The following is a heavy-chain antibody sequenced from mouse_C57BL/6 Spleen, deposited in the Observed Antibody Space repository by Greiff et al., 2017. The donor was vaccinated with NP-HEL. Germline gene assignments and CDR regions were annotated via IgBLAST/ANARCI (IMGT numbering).Heavy chain of an antibody. Sequence: EVMLVESGGDLVKPGGSLKLSCAASGFTFSSYGMSWVRQPPDKRLEWVATISSGGSYTYYPDSVKGRFTISRDNAKNTLYLQMSSLKSEDTAMYYCARHTYSNYPYNAMDYWGQGTSVTVSS. V-gene: IGHV5-6*01. CDR3: ARHTYSNYPYNAMDY. J-gene: IGHJ4*01. D-gene: IGHD2-5*01. CDR2: ISSGGSYT. CDR1: GFTFSSYG.